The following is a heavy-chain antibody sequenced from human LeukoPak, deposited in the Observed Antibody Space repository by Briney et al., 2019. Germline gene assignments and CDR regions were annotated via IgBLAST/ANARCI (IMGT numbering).Heavy chain of an antibody. CDR1: GYTFTSYY. CDR3: AIGDSGPSGY. V-gene: IGHV1-46*01. CDR2: INPSGGST. J-gene: IGHJ4*02. D-gene: IGHD5-12*01. Sequence: ASVKVSCKASGYTFTSYYMHWVRQAPGQGLEWMGIINPSGGSTSYAQKFQGRVTMTRDTSISTAYMELSRLRSDDTAVYYCAIGDSGPSGYWGQGTLVTVSS.